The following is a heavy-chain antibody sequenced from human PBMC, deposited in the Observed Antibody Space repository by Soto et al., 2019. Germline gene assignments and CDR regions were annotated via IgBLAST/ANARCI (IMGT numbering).Heavy chain of an antibody. CDR2: IYYSGST. CDR3: ARVEYSSSTGGLLFDY. V-gene: IGHV4-59*01. CDR1: GGSISSYY. J-gene: IGHJ4*02. D-gene: IGHD6-6*01. Sequence: PSETLSLTCTVSGGSISSYYWSWIRQPPGKGLEWIGYIYYSGSTNYNPSLKSRVTISVDTSKSQFSLKLSSVTAADTAVYYCARVEYSSSTGGLLFDYWGQGTLVTVSS.